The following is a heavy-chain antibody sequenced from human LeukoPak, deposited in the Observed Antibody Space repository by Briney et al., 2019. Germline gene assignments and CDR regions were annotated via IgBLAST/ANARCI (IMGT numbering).Heavy chain of an antibody. CDR1: GFTFSSYW. D-gene: IGHD2-2*01. CDR2: IKGDGSST. Sequence: GGSLRLSCAASGFTFSSYWMHWVRHTPGKGLVWVSRIKGDGSSTSYADSVKGRFTISRDNAKNTLYLQMSSLRDEDTAVYYCARGRRDTQYQVFDYWGQGTLVTVSS. J-gene: IGHJ4*02. CDR3: ARGRRDTQYQVFDY. V-gene: IGHV3-74*01.